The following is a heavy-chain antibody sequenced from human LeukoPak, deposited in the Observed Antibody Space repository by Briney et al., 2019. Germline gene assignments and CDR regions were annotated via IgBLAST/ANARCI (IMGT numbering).Heavy chain of an antibody. Sequence: GGSLRLSCAASGLAFSSYAMSWVRQAPGKGLEWVSTISVASNTFYADSVKGRFTISRDNSRNTVYLQMTSLRADDTAVYYCADYGVSAVRNNLYWRQGTLVTVSS. V-gene: IGHV3-23*01. J-gene: IGHJ4*02. CDR3: ADYGVSAVRNNLY. D-gene: IGHD3-16*01. CDR2: ISVASNT. CDR1: GLAFSSYA.